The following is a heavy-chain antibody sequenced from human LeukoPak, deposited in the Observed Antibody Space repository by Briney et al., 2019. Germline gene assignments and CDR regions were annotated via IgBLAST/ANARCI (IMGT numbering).Heavy chain of an antibody. J-gene: IGHJ4*02. CDR3: ARGRMKSGSYYFDY. D-gene: IGHD1-26*01. CDR2: ISGKSSTI. V-gene: IGHV3-48*01. CDR1: AFTFSDYS. Sequence: GGSLRLSCAASAFTFSDYSMNWVRQAPGKGLEWVSYISGKSSTIYYADSVKGRFTISRDNAKNSMYLQMNSLRAEDTAVYYCARGRMKSGSYYFDYWGPGTLVTVSS.